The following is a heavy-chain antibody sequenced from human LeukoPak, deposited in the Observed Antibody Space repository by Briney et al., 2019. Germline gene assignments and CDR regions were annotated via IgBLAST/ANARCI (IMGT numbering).Heavy chain of an antibody. CDR2: ISIDYSTI. V-gene: IGHV3-48*03. CDR3: ARRVASANDAFDI. D-gene: IGHD6-13*01. CDR1: GFTFSRYD. Sequence: PGGSLRLSCTASGFTFSRYDMNWVRQAPGKGLEWVSYISIDYSTIYYAHSVKGRFTISRDTAKNSLYLQMNSLRAEDTAVYYCARRVASANDAFDIWGQGTMVTVSS. J-gene: IGHJ3*02.